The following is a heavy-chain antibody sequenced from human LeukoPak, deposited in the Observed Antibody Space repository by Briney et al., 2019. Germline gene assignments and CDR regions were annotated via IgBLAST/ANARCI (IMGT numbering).Heavy chain of an antibody. J-gene: IGHJ4*02. V-gene: IGHV3-21*01. Sequence: GGSLRLSCVASGFPFSSVGMTWVRQAPGKGLEWVSYISSDPSHTYYADSVRGRFTISRDNAKHSLYLQMDNLRTEDTAMYYCARDPDYYDSRVVDFWGQGTRVTVSS. CDR3: ARDPDYYDSRVVDF. CDR1: GFPFSSVG. CDR2: ISSDPSHT. D-gene: IGHD3-22*01.